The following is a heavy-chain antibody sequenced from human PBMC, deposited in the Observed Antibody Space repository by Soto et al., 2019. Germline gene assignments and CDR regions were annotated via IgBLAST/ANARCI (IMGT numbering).Heavy chain of an antibody. V-gene: IGHV4-61*01. Sequence: SETLSLTCTVSGGSVSSGSYYWSWIRQPPGKGLEWIGYIYYSGSTNYNPSLKSRVTISVDTSKNKFSLKLRSVTAADTAVYYCERDLRLTTVVTFLDYWGQGTLVKVS. D-gene: IGHD4-17*01. J-gene: IGHJ4*02. CDR1: GGSVSSGSYY. CDR2: IYYSGST. CDR3: ERDLRLTTVVTFLDY.